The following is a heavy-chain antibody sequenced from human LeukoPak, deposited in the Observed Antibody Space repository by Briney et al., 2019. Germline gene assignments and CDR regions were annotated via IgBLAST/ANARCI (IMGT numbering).Heavy chain of an antibody. V-gene: IGHV4-4*02. Sequence: AETLSLTCGVSGGSITNTNYRTWVRQPPGKGLEWIGEVNLQGSTNYNPSLMGRVAISVDTSENDISLQLTSVTAADTAVYYCAREGGPYRPLDYSGQGTLVTVSS. J-gene: IGHJ4*02. CDR2: VNLQGST. CDR3: AREGGPYRPLDY. CDR1: GGSITNTNY.